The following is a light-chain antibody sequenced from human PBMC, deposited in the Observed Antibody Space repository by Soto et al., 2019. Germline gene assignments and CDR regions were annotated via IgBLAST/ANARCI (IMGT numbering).Light chain of an antibody. J-gene: IGKJ2*01. CDR2: GAS. V-gene: IGKV3-20*01. CDR1: QSVSSSY. Sequence: EIVLTQSPGTLSLSPGERATLSCRASQSVSSSYLAWYQQKPGQAPRLLIYGASSRATGIPDRFSGSGSGTDFTLTISRLEPEDFAVYYCQQYGSSHPYTFGQGNKLEIK. CDR3: QQYGSSHPYT.